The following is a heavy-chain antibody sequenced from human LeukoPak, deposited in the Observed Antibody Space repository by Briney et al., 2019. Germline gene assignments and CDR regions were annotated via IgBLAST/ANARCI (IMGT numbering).Heavy chain of an antibody. CDR2: IGTAGDP. CDR1: GFTFSSYD. D-gene: IGHD5-18*01. CDR3: ARADRGCSYGYGMDV. V-gene: IGHV3-13*05. Sequence: GGSLRLSCAASGFTFSSYDMHWVRHATGKGLEWVSAIGTAGDPYYPGSVKGRFTISRENAKNSLYLQMNSLRAGDTAVYYCARADRGCSYGYGMDVWGKGTTVTVSS. J-gene: IGHJ6*04.